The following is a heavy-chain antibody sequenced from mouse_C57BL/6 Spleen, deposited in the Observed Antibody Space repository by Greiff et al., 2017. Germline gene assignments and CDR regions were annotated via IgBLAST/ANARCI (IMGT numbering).Heavy chain of an antibody. CDR2: ISDGGSYT. J-gene: IGHJ4*01. CDR1: GFTFSSYA. CDR3: ARDNYGSSYEDYYAMDY. V-gene: IGHV5-4*01. Sequence: EVQGVESGGGLVKPGGSLKLSCAASGFTFSSYAMSWVRQTPEKRLEWVATISDGGSYTYYPDNVKGRFTISRDNAKNNLYLQMSHLKSEDTAMYYCARDNYGSSYEDYYAMDYWGQGTSVTVSS. D-gene: IGHD1-1*01.